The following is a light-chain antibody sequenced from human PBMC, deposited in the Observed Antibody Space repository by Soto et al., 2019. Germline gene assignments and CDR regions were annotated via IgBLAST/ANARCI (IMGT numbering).Light chain of an antibody. CDR1: QTVSSRH. CDR3: EQYGSSPYT. CDR2: GAS. J-gene: IGKJ2*01. V-gene: IGKV3-20*01. Sequence: EIVLMQSPGTLPLSPGQRATLSCRASQTVSSRHLAWYQHKPGQAPRRLIYGASSRATGIPDRFSGSGSGTDFTLTISRLEPEDFAVDYCEQYGSSPYTFGQGTKMEIK.